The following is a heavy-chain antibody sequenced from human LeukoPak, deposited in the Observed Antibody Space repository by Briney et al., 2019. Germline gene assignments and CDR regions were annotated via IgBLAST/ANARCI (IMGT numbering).Heavy chain of an antibody. Sequence: ASVKVSCKASGYTFTGYYMHWVRQAPGRGLEWMGRINPNSGGTNYAQKFQGRVTMTRDTSISTAYMELSRLRSDDTAVYYCAVYSNYYYFDYWGQGTLVTVSS. CDR2: INPNSGGT. J-gene: IGHJ4*02. D-gene: IGHD4-11*01. CDR1: GYTFTGYY. CDR3: AVYSNYYYFDY. V-gene: IGHV1-2*06.